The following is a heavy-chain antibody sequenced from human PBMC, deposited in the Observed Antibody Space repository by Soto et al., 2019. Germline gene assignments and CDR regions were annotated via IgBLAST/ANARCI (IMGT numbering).Heavy chain of an antibody. Sequence: ASVKVSCKASGYTFTSYAMHWVRQAPGQRLEWMGWISAYSGSTNYAQKLQGRVTMTTDTSTSTAYMELRSLRSDDTAVYYCARSIAAAVDFDYWGQGTLVTVSS. CDR1: GYTFTSYA. V-gene: IGHV1-18*01. D-gene: IGHD6-13*01. J-gene: IGHJ4*02. CDR3: ARSIAAAVDFDY. CDR2: ISAYSGST.